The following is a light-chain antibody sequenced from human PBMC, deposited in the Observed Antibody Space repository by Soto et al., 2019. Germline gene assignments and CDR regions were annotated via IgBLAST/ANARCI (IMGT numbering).Light chain of an antibody. V-gene: IGKV1-5*03. CDR3: QQYYAYSYP. CDR1: QAVNSW. J-gene: IGKJ2*01. Sequence: IQMTQSPSTVSASVGDRVTITCRARQAVNSWVAWYQHKSGKAPKLLIYRAATLENGVPSRFSGSGSETEFNLTISGLQPDDSGTYSCQQYYAYSYPFGQGTKVEIK. CDR2: RAA.